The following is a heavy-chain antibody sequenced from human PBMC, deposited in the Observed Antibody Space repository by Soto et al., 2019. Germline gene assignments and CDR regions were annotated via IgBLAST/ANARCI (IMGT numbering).Heavy chain of an antibody. CDR1: GGSFSGYY. CDR2: INHGGST. J-gene: IGHJ4*02. Sequence: PSETLSLTCAVSGGSFSGYYWTWIRQPPGTGLEWIGEINHGGSTNYNPSLKSRVTISVDTSENQFSLKLTSVTAADTAVYYCARDKITGLFDYWGQGTLVTVSS. D-gene: IGHD2-8*02. V-gene: IGHV4-34*01. CDR3: ARDKITGLFDY.